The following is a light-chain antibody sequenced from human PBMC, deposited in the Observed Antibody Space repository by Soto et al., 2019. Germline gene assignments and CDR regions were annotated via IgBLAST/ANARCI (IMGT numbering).Light chain of an antibody. CDR2: DTF. CDR3: QQFNSYPIT. V-gene: IGKV1-5*01. Sequence: DIQMTQSPSSLSASIGARVTITCRASQYISSWLAWYQQKPGKAPKLLMFDTFSLESGVPSRFSGSGSGTEFTLTISGLQPDDFATYYCQQFNSYPITFGQGTRLEI. CDR1: QYISSW. J-gene: IGKJ5*01.